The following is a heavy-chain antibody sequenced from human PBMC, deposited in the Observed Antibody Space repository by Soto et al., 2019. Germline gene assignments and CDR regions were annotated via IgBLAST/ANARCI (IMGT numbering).Heavy chain of an antibody. Sequence: QVQLVQSGAEVKKPGSSVKVSCKASGGTFSSYTISWVRQAPGQGLEWMGRIIPILGIANYAQKFQGRVTITADKSTSTAYMELSSLRSEDTAVYYCASINCSSTSCYETYYYYYMDVWGKGTTVTVSS. V-gene: IGHV1-69*02. J-gene: IGHJ6*03. D-gene: IGHD2-2*01. CDR1: GGTFSSYT. CDR3: ASINCSSTSCYETYYYYYMDV. CDR2: IIPILGIA.